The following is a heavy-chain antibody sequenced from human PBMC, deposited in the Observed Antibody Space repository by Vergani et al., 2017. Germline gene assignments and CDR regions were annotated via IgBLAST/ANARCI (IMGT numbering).Heavy chain of an antibody. CDR2: MSGSGGST. CDR1: GFTFSSYA. CDR3: AKDWELSFPSYYFDY. V-gene: IGHV3-23*01. D-gene: IGHD3-16*02. J-gene: IGHJ4*02. Sequence: EVQLLESGGGLVQPGGSLRLSCAASGFTFSSYAMSWVRQAPGKGLEWVSAMSGSGGSTYYADSVKGRFTISRDNSKNTLYLQMNSLRAEDTAVDYCAKDWELSFPSYYFDYWGQGTLVTVSS.